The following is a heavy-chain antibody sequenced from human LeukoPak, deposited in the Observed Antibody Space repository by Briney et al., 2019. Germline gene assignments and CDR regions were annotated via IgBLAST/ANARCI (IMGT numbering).Heavy chain of an antibody. D-gene: IGHD5-12*01. CDR1: GFTFSSYA. CDR2: ISRNGGSS. Sequence: TGGPLRLSCSAPGFTFSSYALHWVPQAPGKGLEYVSGISRNGGSSYYADSLKGRFTISRDNPKNTLYLQMSSLRAEDTAVYHCVIQQSGYVYWGQGTLVTVSS. J-gene: IGHJ4*02. V-gene: IGHV3-64D*09. CDR3: VIQQSGYVY.